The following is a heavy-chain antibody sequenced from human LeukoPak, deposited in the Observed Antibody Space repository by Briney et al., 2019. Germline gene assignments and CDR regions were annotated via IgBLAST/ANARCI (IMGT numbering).Heavy chain of an antibody. CDR1: GYSFITYS. Sequence: GDSLNISCKGFGYSFITYSIRWVRQMPGKDLDWMGIIYPGDSEASYSPSFRGQVTISANKSINTAYLQWSSLKASDTAMYYCARCKAVAGTINAFDFWGQGTMVTVSS. V-gene: IGHV5-51*01. J-gene: IGHJ3*01. CDR2: IYPGDSEA. CDR3: ARCKAVAGTINAFDF. D-gene: IGHD6-19*01.